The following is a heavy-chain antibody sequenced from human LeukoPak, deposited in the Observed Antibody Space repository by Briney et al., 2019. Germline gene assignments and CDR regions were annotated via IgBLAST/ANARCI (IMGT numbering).Heavy chain of an antibody. Sequence: GGSLRLSCAASAFTFNRYWMNWVRQAPGKGLEWVANIKQDGNEKYYVDSVKGRFTISRDNAKNSLYLQMNSLRAEDTAVYYCARVSLLSGYCLDYWGQGTLVTVSS. D-gene: IGHD3-22*01. V-gene: IGHV3-7*01. CDR3: ARVSLLSGYCLDY. J-gene: IGHJ4*02. CDR2: IKQDGNEK. CDR1: AFTFNRYW.